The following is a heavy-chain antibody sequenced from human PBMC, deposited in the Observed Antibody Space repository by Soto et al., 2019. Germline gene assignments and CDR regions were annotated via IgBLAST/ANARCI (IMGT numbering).Heavy chain of an antibody. Sequence: SETLSLTCTVSGGSISSYYWSWIRQPPGKGLEWIGYIYYSGSTNYNPSLKSRVTISVDTSKNQFSLKLSSVTAADTAVYYCGSGYLGYFDYWGQGTLVTVSS. J-gene: IGHJ4*02. V-gene: IGHV4-59*08. CDR1: GGSISSYY. D-gene: IGHD2-21*01. CDR2: IYYSGST. CDR3: GSGYLGYFDY.